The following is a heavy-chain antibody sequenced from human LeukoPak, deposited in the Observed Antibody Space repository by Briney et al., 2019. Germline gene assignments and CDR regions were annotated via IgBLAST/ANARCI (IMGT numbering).Heavy chain of an antibody. Sequence: GGSLRLSCAASGFTFSSFGMNWVRQAPGKGLDWVSSISSSGGYIYYADSVKGRFTISRDNAKNSLYLQMNSLRADDTAVYYCAKDHSSDSSGSHNWFDPWGQGTLVTVSS. D-gene: IGHD3-22*01. V-gene: IGHV3-21*04. CDR2: ISSSGGYI. CDR3: AKDHSSDSSGSHNWFDP. CDR1: GFTFSSFG. J-gene: IGHJ5*02.